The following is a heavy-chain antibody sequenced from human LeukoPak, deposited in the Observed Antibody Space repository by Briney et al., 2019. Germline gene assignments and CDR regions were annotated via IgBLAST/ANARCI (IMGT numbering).Heavy chain of an antibody. CDR2: IYTSGST. Sequence: SETLSLTRTVSGGSISSGSYYWSWLRQPAGKGLEWIGRIYTSGSTNYNPSLKSRVTISVDTSKNQFSLKLSSVTAADTAAYYCARCDFWSGYYDYWGQGTLVTVSS. CDR3: ARCDFWSGYYDY. D-gene: IGHD3-3*01. CDR1: GGSISSGSYY. V-gene: IGHV4-61*02. J-gene: IGHJ4*02.